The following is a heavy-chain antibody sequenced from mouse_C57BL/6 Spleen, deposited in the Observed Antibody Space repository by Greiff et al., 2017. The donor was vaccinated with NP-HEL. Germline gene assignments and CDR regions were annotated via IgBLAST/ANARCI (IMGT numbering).Heavy chain of an antibody. CDR1: GYSITSGYY. J-gene: IGHJ4*01. Sequence: VQLKQSGPGLVKPSQSLSLTCSVTGYSITSGYYWNWIRQFPGNKLEWMGYISYDGSNNYNPSLKNRISITRDTSKNQFFLKLNSVTTEDTATYYCALYYGSGYYYAMDYWGQGTSVTVSS. CDR2: ISYDGSN. CDR3: ALYYGSGYYYAMDY. D-gene: IGHD1-1*01. V-gene: IGHV3-6*01.